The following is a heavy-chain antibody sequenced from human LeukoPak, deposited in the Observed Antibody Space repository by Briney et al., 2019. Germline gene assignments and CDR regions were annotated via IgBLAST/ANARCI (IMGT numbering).Heavy chain of an antibody. J-gene: IGHJ4*02. Sequence: ASVKVSCKASGYTFNSYYMHWVRQAPGQGLEWMGIINPSGGSTSYAQKFQGRVTMTRDTSTSTVYMELSSLRSEDTAVYYCARDSRGYYGSGSEDDYWGQGALVTVSS. V-gene: IGHV1-46*02. CDR2: INPSGGST. D-gene: IGHD3-10*01. CDR3: ARDSRGYYGSGSEDDY. CDR1: GYTFNSYY.